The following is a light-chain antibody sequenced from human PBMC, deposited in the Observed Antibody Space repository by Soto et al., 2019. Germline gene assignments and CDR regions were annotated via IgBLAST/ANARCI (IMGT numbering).Light chain of an antibody. V-gene: IGKV1-33*01. CDR3: QQYESLPLT. J-gene: IGKJ5*01. CDR2: DAS. Sequence: DIQMTQSPSSLSATVGDRVTITCQASQDINKNLIWYQQKPGKAPKPLIYDASDLETGVPSRFSGSGSGTGFTFTISSLQPEDFATYYCQQYESLPLTFGQGTRLEI. CDR1: QDINKN.